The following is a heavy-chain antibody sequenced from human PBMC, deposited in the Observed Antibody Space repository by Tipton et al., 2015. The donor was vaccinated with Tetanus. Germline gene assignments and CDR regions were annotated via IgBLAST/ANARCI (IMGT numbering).Heavy chain of an antibody. V-gene: IGHV1-18*01. D-gene: IGHD3-22*01. CDR1: GYTFTSYG. CDR3: ARDVGRDYYDSSGYYMDV. J-gene: IGHJ6*03. CDR2: ISAYNGNT. Sequence: QSGPEVKKPGASVKVSCKASGYTFTSYGISWVRQAPGQGLEWMGWISAYNGNTNYAQKLQGRVTMTTDTFTSTAYMELRSLRSDDTAVYYCARDVGRDYYDSSGYYMDVWGKGTTVTVSS.